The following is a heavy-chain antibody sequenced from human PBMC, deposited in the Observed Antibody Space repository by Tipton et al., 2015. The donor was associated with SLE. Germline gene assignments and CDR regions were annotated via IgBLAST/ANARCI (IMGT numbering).Heavy chain of an antibody. CDR3: AREVHCTTTGCYGPNWFVP. CDR1: GGSFSGYY. D-gene: IGHD2-2*01. J-gene: IGHJ5*02. CDR2: VNHSGST. Sequence: LRLSCAVYGGSFSGYYWSWIRQPPGKGLEWIGEVNHSGSTNYNPSLKSRVTISVDPSNNQFSLKLSSVTAADTAVYYCAREVHCTTTGCYGPNWFVPWCQGTLVTVSS. V-gene: IGHV4-34*01.